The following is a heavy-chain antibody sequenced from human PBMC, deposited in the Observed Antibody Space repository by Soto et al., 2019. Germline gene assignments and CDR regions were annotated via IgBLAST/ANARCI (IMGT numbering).Heavy chain of an antibody. CDR1: GFTFDDYA. Sequence: GGSLRLSCAASGFTFDDYAMHWVRQAPGKGLEWVSGISWNSGSIGYADSVKGRFTISRDNAKNSLYLQMNSLRAEDTALYYCAKDLNYYGSGSYYYAMAVWGQGTTVTVSS. D-gene: IGHD3-10*01. CDR3: AKDLNYYGSGSYYYAMAV. J-gene: IGHJ6*02. V-gene: IGHV3-9*01. CDR2: ISWNSGSI.